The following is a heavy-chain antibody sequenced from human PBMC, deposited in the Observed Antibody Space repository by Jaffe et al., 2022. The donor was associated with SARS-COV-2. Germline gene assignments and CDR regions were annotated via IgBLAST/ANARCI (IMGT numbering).Heavy chain of an antibody. CDR2: ISSDGTKI. CDR3: ARVATQNHYFQYYYMDV. CDR1: GFTFSNYA. D-gene: IGHD1-1*01. J-gene: IGHJ6*03. V-gene: IGHV3-30*04. Sequence: QVQLVESGGGVVQPGGSLRLSCAASGFTFSNYAIHWVRQAPGKGLEWVAVISSDGTKIYYTDSVKGRFIISRDNSKNTLFVQMNSLRVEDTAVYYCARVATQNHYFQYYYMDVWGKGTTVTVSS.